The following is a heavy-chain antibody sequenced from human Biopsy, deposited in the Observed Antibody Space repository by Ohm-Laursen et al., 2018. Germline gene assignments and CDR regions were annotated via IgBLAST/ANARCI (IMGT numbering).Heavy chain of an antibody. CDR3: AGVRGGFLEWFDY. Sequence: SETLSLTCPVSGESMGTYYWTWIRQPPGKGLEWIASIYYSGTTNKNPSLKSRVTISVDTSKRQFYLELSSVTAADTAIYYCAGVRGGFLEWFDYWGQGTLITVSS. D-gene: IGHD3-3*01. J-gene: IGHJ5*01. V-gene: IGHV4-59*01. CDR2: IYYSGTT. CDR1: GESMGTYY.